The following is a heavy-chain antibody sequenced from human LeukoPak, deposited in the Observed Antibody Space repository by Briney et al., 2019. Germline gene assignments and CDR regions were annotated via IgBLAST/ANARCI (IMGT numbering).Heavy chain of an antibody. CDR3: ARDGGLLPDN. Sequence: GGSLRLSCAASGFPFSTYWTHWVRQPPGKGLMWVSRISPDGSSRSYADSVKGRFIISRDNAKNTLSLQMNSLTAADTAVYYCARDGGLLPDNWGKGTLVTVSS. J-gene: IGHJ4*02. D-gene: IGHD2-21*02. CDR1: GFPFSTYW. CDR2: ISPDGSSR. V-gene: IGHV3-74*01.